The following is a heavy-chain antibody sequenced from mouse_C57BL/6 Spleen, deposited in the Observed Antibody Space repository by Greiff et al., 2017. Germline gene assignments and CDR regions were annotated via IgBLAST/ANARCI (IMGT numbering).Heavy chain of an antibody. CDR3: ARDGYYVGAMDY. Sequence: VQLQQSGPELVKPGASVKISCKASGYAFSSSWMNWVKQRPGKGLEWIGRIYPGDGDTNYNGKFKGKATLTADKSSSTAYMQLSSLTSEDSAVYFCARDGYYVGAMDYWGQGTSVTVSS. CDR1: GYAFSSSW. V-gene: IGHV1-82*01. CDR2: IYPGDGDT. J-gene: IGHJ4*01. D-gene: IGHD2-3*01.